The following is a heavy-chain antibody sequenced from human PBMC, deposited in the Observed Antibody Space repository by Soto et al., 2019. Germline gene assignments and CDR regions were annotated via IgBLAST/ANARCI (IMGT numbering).Heavy chain of an antibody. CDR2: VSPPFRTS. CDR3: ARVLYYGSGSYSPYGMDV. Sequence: QVQLVQSGAEVKKPGSSVKVSCKTSGVSFNNNGIGWVRQAPGHGLEWMGGVSPPFRTSNYARKSQGRIWITADASTGTVNMELSSLTSEDTAQYYCARVLYYGSGSYSPYGMDVWGQGTTVTVSS. CDR1: GVSFNNNG. J-gene: IGHJ6*02. V-gene: IGHV1-69*01. D-gene: IGHD3-10*01.